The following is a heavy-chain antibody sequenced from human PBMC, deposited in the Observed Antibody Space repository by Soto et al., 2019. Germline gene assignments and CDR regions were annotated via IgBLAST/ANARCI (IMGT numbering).Heavy chain of an antibody. CDR2: ILYDGNNK. CDR1: GFTFSSYG. D-gene: IGHD4-17*01. CDR3: AKDQKWSAHYGATSPPDY. Sequence: PGESLKISCAASGFTFSSYGMHWVRQAPGKGLEWVAVILYDGNNKYYADSVKGRFTISRDNSKNTLYLQMNSLRAEDTAVYYCAKDQKWSAHYGATSPPDYWGQGTLVTVS. V-gene: IGHV3-30*18. J-gene: IGHJ4*02.